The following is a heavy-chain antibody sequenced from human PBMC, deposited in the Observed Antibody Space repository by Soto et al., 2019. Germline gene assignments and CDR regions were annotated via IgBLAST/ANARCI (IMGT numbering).Heavy chain of an antibody. D-gene: IGHD3-10*01. Sequence: EVQLLESGGGLVQPGGSLRLSCAASGFTFSSYAVSWVRQAPGKGLEWVSSISGDGFSTYYADSVKGRLTISRDNSKHTLYLQMNSLRAEDTAVYYCARRGGFGEEPKYYYYGMDVWGQGTTVTVSS. CDR2: ISGDGFST. CDR3: ARRGGFGEEPKYYYYGMDV. CDR1: GFTFSSYA. J-gene: IGHJ6*02. V-gene: IGHV3-23*01.